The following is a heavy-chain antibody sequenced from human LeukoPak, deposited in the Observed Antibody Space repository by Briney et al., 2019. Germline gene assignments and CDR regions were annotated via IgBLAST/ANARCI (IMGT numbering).Heavy chain of an antibody. CDR3: AKEGRSSSWCVWLKVVFGPFDH. V-gene: IGHV3-30*18. CDR2: ISYDGSNK. J-gene: IGHJ4*02. D-gene: IGHD6-13*01. CDR1: GFTFSSYG. Sequence: GGSLRLSCAASGFTFSSYGMHWVRQAPGKGLEWVAVISYDGSNKYYADSVKGRFTISRDNSKNTLYLQMNSLRAEDTAVYYCAKEGRSSSWCVWLKVVFGPFDHWGQGTLVTVSS.